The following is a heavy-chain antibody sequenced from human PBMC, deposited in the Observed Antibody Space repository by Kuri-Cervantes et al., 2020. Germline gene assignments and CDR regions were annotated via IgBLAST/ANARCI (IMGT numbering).Heavy chain of an antibody. Sequence: GGSLRLSCAVSGFTFAEYALHWVRQAPGKGLEWVSGISWNSVSIGYADAVKGRFTISRDNAKDSLYLQMNSLRAEDTALYYCAKDGVWGQGTLVTVSS. CDR3: AKDGV. J-gene: IGHJ4*02. CDR2: ISWNSVSI. CDR1: GFTFAEYA. V-gene: IGHV3-9*01.